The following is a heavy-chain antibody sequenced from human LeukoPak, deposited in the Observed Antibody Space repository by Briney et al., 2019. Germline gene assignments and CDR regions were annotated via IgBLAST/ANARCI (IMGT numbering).Heavy chain of an antibody. D-gene: IGHD2-2*01. CDR2: ISSDGGGT. J-gene: IGHJ3*01. Sequence: PGGSLRLSCSASGFTFNSYSMHWVRQAPGKGLEYVSAISSDGGGTYYADSVKGRFTISRDNSKNTVDLQMSSLRVEDTAVYYCVKDFSFCTTTSCCGGGYPAFDVWGQGTTVTVSS. V-gene: IGHV3-64D*06. CDR3: VKDFSFCTTTSCCGGGYPAFDV. CDR1: GFTFNSYS.